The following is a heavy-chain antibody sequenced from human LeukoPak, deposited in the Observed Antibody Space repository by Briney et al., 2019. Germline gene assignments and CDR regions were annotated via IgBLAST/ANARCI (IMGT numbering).Heavy chain of an antibody. CDR3: ATYRQVLLPFES. CDR2: ISYDGSNK. J-gene: IGHJ4*02. Sequence: GGSLRLSCAASGFTFSSYAMHWVRQAPGKGLEWVAVISYDGSNKYYADSVRGRFTISRDNSKSTLSLQMNSLRAEDTAIYYCATYRQVLLPFESWGQGTLVTVSS. V-gene: IGHV3-30*04. CDR1: GFTFSSYA. D-gene: IGHD2-8*02.